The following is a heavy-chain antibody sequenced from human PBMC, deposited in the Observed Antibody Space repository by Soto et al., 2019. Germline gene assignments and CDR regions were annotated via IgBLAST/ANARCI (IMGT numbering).Heavy chain of an antibody. CDR3: ATRPTYGPS. CDR2: MFHSGGN. Sequence: QVQLQESGPGLVKPSWTLSLTCVVSGDSINDWWWSWVRQPPGKGLEWIGEMFHSGGNNYNPSLESRVTISIDKSKTQLSLKLTSVTAADTAVYYCATRPTYGPSWGQGTLVTVSS. J-gene: IGHJ5*02. D-gene: IGHD2-8*01. CDR1: GDSINDWW. V-gene: IGHV4-4*02.